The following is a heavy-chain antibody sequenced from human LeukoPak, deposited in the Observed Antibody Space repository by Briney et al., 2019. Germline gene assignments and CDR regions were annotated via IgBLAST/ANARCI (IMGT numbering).Heavy chain of an antibody. Sequence: GGSLRLSCAASGFTFRSYWMTWVRQAPGKGLEWVANIKQDGSEKYYVDSVKGRFTISRDNAKNSLYPQMNSLRAEDTAVYYCARDGLVTTGIAADYWGQGTLVTVSS. CDR1: GFTFRSYW. J-gene: IGHJ4*02. CDR3: ARDGLVTTGIAADY. D-gene: IGHD6-13*01. V-gene: IGHV3-7*03. CDR2: IKQDGSEK.